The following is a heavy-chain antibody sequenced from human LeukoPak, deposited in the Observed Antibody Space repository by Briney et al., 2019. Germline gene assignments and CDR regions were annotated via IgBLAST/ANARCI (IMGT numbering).Heavy chain of an antibody. CDR3: ARHAIIAAAGSPVPYYFDY. Sequence: SETLSLTCTVSGGSISSYYWSWIRQPPGKGLEWIGYIYYSGSTNYNPSLKSRVTISVDTSKNQFSLKLSSVTAADTAVYYCARHAIIAAAGSPVPYYFDYWGQGTLVTVSS. D-gene: IGHD6-13*01. J-gene: IGHJ4*02. V-gene: IGHV4-59*08. CDR1: GGSISSYY. CDR2: IYYSGST.